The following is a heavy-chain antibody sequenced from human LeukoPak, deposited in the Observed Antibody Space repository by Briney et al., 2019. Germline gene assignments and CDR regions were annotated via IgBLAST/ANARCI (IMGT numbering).Heavy chain of an antibody. Sequence: GGSLRLSCAASGFTFSSYAMSWVRQAPGKGLEWVSVISDSGSSTYYADSVKGRFTISRDNSKNTMYLQMNSLKAEDTAVYYCAGGRLKAAAGKGFGLFDYWGQGTLVTVSS. J-gene: IGHJ4*02. CDR3: AGGRLKAAAGKGFGLFDY. V-gene: IGHV3-23*01. CDR2: ISDSGSST. CDR1: GFTFSSYA. D-gene: IGHD6-13*01.